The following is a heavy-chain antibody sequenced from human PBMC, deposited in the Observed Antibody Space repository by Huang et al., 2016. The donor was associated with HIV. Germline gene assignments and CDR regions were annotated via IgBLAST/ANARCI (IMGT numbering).Heavy chain of an antibody. V-gene: IGHV5-51*01. Sequence: PGKGLEWMGIIYPGDSDTRYSPSFQGQVTISADKSISTAYLEWSSLKASDTAMDYCARLSTTWYFDYWGQGTLVTVSS. D-gene: IGHD1-1*01. CDR2: IYPGDSDT. J-gene: IGHJ4*02. CDR3: ARLSTTWYFDY.